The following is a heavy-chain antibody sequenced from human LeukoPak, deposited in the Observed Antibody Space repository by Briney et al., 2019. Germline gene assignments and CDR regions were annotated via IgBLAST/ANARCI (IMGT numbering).Heavy chain of an antibody. J-gene: IGHJ4*02. V-gene: IGHV1-18*01. CDR2: ISAYNGNT. CDR1: GGTFSSYA. Sequence: ASVKVSCKASGGTFSSYAISWVRQAPGQGLEWMGWISAYNGNTNYAQKLQGRVTMTTDTSTSTAYMELRSLRSDDTAVYYCARDLVYSSGWYNLDYWGQGTLVTVSS. D-gene: IGHD6-19*01. CDR3: ARDLVYSSGWYNLDY.